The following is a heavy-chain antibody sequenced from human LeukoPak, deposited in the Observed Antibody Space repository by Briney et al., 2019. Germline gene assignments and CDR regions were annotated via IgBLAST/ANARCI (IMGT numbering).Heavy chain of an antibody. CDR1: GYIFTSYG. CDR2: LSPYNGNT. CDR3: ARDPGIYYHDSSGRFDY. V-gene: IGHV1-18*01. Sequence: ASVKVSCKASGYIFTSYGISWVRQAPGQGLEWMGWLSPYNGNTYYAQRLQGRVTMTTDTSTSTVYMELRSLRSDDTAVYYCARDPGIYYHDSSGRFDYWGQGTQVTVSS. D-gene: IGHD3-22*01. J-gene: IGHJ4*02.